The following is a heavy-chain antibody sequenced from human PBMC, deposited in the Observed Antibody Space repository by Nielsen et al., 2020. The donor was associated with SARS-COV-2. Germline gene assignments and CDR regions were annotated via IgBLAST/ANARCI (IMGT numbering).Heavy chain of an antibody. CDR3: AKLVVRGEGAFDI. V-gene: IGHV3-9*01. J-gene: IGHJ3*02. CDR1: GFTFDDYA. CDR2: ISWNSGSI. D-gene: IGHD3-10*01. Sequence: GGSLRLSCAASGFTFDDYAMHWVRQAPGKGLEWVSGISWNSGSIGYADSVKGRFTISRDNAKNSLYLQMNSLRAEDTALYYCAKLVVRGEGAFDIWGQGTMVTVSS.